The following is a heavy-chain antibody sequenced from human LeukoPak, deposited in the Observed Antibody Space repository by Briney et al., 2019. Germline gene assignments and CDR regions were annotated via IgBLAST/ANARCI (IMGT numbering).Heavy chain of an antibody. CDR3: ARESDSSGHSDWFDP. Sequence: ASVKVSCKASGYTFTSCYMHWVRQAPGQGLEWMGIINPSGGSTSYAQKFQGRVTMTRDASTSTVYMELSSLRSEDTAVYYCARESDSSGHSDWFDPWGQGTLVTVSS. D-gene: IGHD3-22*01. CDR1: GYTFTSCY. V-gene: IGHV1-46*01. J-gene: IGHJ5*02. CDR2: INPSGGST.